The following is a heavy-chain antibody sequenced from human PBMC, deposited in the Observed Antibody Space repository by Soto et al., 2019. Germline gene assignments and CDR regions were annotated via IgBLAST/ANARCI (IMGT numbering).Heavy chain of an antibody. D-gene: IGHD6-19*01. Sequence: PSETLSRTCAVYGGCFSGYYWSWIRQPPGKGLEWIGEINHSGSTTYNPSLKSRVTISVDTSKNQFSLKLSSVTAADTAVYYCARGHGIAVAGTYNWFDPWGQGTLVTVSS. V-gene: IGHV4-34*01. CDR1: GGCFSGYY. CDR2: INHSGST. CDR3: ARGHGIAVAGTYNWFDP. J-gene: IGHJ5*02.